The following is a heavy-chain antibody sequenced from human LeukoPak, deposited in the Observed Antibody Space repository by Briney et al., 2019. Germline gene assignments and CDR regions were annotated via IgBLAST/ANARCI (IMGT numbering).Heavy chain of an antibody. CDR2: ISYDGSNK. V-gene: IGHV3-30*03. CDR3: ATRSNWHQLDY. D-gene: IGHD1-1*01. Sequence: GRSLRLSCAASGFTFSSYGMHWVRQAPGKGLEWVAVISYDGSNKYYADSVKGRFTISRDNSKNTLYLQMNSLRAEDTAVYYCATRSNWHQLDYWGQGTLVTLSS. CDR1: GFTFSSYG. J-gene: IGHJ4*02.